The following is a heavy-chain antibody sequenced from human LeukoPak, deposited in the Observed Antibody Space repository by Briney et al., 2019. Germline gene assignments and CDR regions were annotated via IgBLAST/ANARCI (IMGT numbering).Heavy chain of an antibody. D-gene: IGHD2-21*02. Sequence: QPGGSLRLSCATSGFTVSSNYMSWVRQAPGKGLEWVSVIYDSGTTYYADSVEGRFLIFRDTSKNTVDLQMNSLRVEDTAVYYCARRVVTATHDAFDIWGQGTMVTVSS. V-gene: IGHV3-53*01. CDR2: IYDSGTT. J-gene: IGHJ3*02. CDR3: ARRVVTATHDAFDI. CDR1: GFTVSSNY.